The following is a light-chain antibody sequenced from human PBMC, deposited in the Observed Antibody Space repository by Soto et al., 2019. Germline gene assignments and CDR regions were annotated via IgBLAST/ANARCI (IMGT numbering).Light chain of an antibody. Sequence: QSALTQPPSASGSPGQSVTISCTGTSSDVGGYDYVSWYQQHPGKAPKLMIYEVTIRPSGVSDRFSGSKSGNTASLTFSGLQADDEADYYCSSYTGGNPSYVFGTGTKLTVL. CDR1: SSDVGGYDY. V-gene: IGLV2-8*01. J-gene: IGLJ1*01. CDR3: SSYTGGNPSYV. CDR2: EVT.